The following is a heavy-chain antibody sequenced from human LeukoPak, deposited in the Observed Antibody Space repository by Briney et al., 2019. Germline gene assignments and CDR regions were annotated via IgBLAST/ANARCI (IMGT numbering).Heavy chain of an antibody. J-gene: IGHJ4*02. V-gene: IGHV3-74*01. CDR3: ARDRYSSAWYEE. CDR1: AFTFSSYW. CDR2: INSGGSST. Sequence: GSLRLSCTASAFTFSSYWMQLVRQAPGKGLVWVSHINSGGSSTSYADSVKGRFTISRDNAKNTLYLQMNSLRAEDTAVYYCARDRYSSAWYEEWGQGTLVTVSS. D-gene: IGHD6-19*01.